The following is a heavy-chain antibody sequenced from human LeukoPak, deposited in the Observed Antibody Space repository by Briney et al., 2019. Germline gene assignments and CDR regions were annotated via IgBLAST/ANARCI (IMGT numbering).Heavy chain of an antibody. J-gene: IGHJ4*02. Sequence: GGSLRLSCAASGFTFSDYYMSWIRQAPGKGLEWLAYISNSGDTRKYADSVTGRFTISRDNAKNSLYLQMNSLRAEDTAVYYCARLSHIVGATDYWGQGTLVTVSS. V-gene: IGHV3-11*04. CDR3: ARLSHIVGATDY. D-gene: IGHD1-26*01. CDR1: GFTFSDYY. CDR2: ISNSGDTR.